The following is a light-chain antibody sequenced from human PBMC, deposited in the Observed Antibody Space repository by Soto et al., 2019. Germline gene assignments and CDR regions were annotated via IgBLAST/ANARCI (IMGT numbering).Light chain of an antibody. CDR1: SSDVGAYNF. J-gene: IGLJ2*01. Sequence: QSALTQPASVSGSPGQSITISCTGSSSDVGAYNFVSWYQQHPGKAPKLMIYDVSNRPSGVSNRFSGSKSGNTASLTISGLRAEDEDDYYCSSFVGSSALPVAFGGGTKLTVL. CDR3: SSFVGSSALPVA. CDR2: DVS. V-gene: IGLV2-14*03.